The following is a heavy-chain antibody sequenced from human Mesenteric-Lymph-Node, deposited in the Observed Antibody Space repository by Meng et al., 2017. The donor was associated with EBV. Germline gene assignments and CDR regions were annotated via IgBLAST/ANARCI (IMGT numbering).Heavy chain of an antibody. CDR1: GASISSTNR. V-gene: IGHV4-4*02. CDR3: ARAGYYDSNDYSHFDH. D-gene: IGHD3-22*01. CDR2: SQLGGST. J-gene: IGHJ4*02. Sequence: QVQLQESGPGLGKASXXLXLTCAXXGASISSTNRWTWVRQPPGRGLEWIGESQLGGSTNYNPSLKSRVTISLDKSKNQFSLNLNSVTAADTAVYYCARAGYYDSNDYSHFDHWGQGTLVTVSS.